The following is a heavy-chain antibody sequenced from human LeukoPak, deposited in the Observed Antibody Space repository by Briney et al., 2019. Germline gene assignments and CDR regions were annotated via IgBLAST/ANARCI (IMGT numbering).Heavy chain of an antibody. CDR2: VYYSGSA. D-gene: IGHD2-2*01. Sequence: SETLSLTCTVSGDSISTYYWSWIRQPPGKGLEWSGYVYYSGSANYNPSLKSRVTISVDTSNHQFSLKLNSVTAADTAVYYCARDRCAGTSCYPGTFDIWGQGTMVTVSS. V-gene: IGHV4-59*01. CDR3: ARDRCAGTSCYPGTFDI. CDR1: GDSISTYY. J-gene: IGHJ3*02.